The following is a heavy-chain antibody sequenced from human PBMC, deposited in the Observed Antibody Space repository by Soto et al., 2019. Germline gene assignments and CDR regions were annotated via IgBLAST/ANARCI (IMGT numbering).Heavy chain of an antibody. V-gene: IGHV4-59*01. Sequence: SETLSLTCSVSGGSISSYYWSWIRQPPGKGLEWIGYIYYSGSTNYNPSLKSRVTISVDTSKNQFSLKLSSVTAADTAVYYCARGGITMVRGVQYYYYGMDVWGQGTTVTVSS. D-gene: IGHD3-10*01. CDR1: GGSISSYY. CDR2: IYYSGST. CDR3: ARGGITMVRGVQYYYYGMDV. J-gene: IGHJ6*02.